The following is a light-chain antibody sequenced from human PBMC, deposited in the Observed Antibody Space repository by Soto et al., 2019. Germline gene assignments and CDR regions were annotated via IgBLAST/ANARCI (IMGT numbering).Light chain of an antibody. V-gene: IGKV3-20*01. Sequence: EIVLTQSPGTLSLSPGERATLACRASQSVSSSYLAWYQQKPGQAPRLLIYGASSRATGIPDRFSGSGSGTDFTLTISSLEPEDFAVYYCQQYGSSPPITFDQGTRLEIK. J-gene: IGKJ5*01. CDR3: QQYGSSPPIT. CDR2: GAS. CDR1: QSVSSSY.